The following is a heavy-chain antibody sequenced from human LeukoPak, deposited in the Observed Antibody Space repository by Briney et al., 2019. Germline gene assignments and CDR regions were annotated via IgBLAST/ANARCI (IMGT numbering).Heavy chain of an antibody. D-gene: IGHD3-22*01. Sequence: GASVKVSCKASGYTFTGYYMHWVRQAPGQGLEWMGWINPNSGGTIYAQKFQGRVTMTRDTSISTAYMELSRLRSDDTAVYYCARVQYYYDSSGYYPFDYWGQGTLVTVSS. CDR1: GYTFTGYY. CDR2: INPNSGGT. J-gene: IGHJ4*02. CDR3: ARVQYYYDSSGYYPFDY. V-gene: IGHV1-2*02.